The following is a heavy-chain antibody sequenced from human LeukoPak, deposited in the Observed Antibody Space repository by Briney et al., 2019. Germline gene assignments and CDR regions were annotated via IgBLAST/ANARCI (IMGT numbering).Heavy chain of an antibody. CDR3: ARGGYDSDFDY. J-gene: IGHJ4*02. Sequence: SETLSLTCTVSGGSISSGSYYWSWIRQPAGKGLEWIGRIYTSGSTNYNPSLKSRVTISVDTSKNQFSLKLGSVTPADTAVYYCARGGYDSDFDYWGQGTLVTVSS. D-gene: IGHD3-3*01. CDR2: IYTSGST. CDR1: GGSISSGSYY. V-gene: IGHV4-61*02.